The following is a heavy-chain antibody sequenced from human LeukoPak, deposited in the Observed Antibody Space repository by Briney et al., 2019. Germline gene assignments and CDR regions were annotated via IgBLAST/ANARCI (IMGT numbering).Heavy chain of an antibody. Sequence: GGSLRLSCAASGFTFSSYAMSWVRQAPGKGLEWVSAISGSGGSTYYADSVKGRFTISRDNSKNTLYLQMNSLRAEDTAVYYCAKAGCSSTSCQGYYYYMDVWGKGTTVTVSS. D-gene: IGHD2-2*01. CDR2: ISGSGGST. J-gene: IGHJ6*03. CDR1: GFTFSSYA. CDR3: AKAGCSSTSCQGYYYYMDV. V-gene: IGHV3-23*01.